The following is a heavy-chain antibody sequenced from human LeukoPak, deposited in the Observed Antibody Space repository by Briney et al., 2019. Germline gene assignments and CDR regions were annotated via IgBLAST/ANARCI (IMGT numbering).Heavy chain of an antibody. Sequence: GASVKVSCKASGYTFTSYGISWVRQAPGQGLEWMGWISAYNGNTNYAQKLQGRVTMTTDTSTSTAYMELRSLRSDDTAVYYCARGTEGSGWYRGKYYFDYWGQGTLVTVSS. D-gene: IGHD6-19*01. J-gene: IGHJ4*02. CDR1: GYTFTSYG. CDR3: ARGTEGSGWYRGKYYFDY. V-gene: IGHV1-18*01. CDR2: ISAYNGNT.